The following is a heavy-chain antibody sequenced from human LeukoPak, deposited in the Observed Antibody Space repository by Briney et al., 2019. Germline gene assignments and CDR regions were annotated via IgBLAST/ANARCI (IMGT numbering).Heavy chain of an antibody. CDR2: ISGSGGST. J-gene: IGHJ5*02. Sequence: GGSLRLSCAASGFTFSSYAMHWVRQAPGKGLEWVSGISGSGGSTYDADSVKGRFTISRDNSKNTLYLQMKSLRAEDTAVYYCAKYIYAEKGYYFGSGTNWFDPWGQGTLVTVSS. V-gene: IGHV3-23*01. CDR1: GFTFSSYA. D-gene: IGHD3-10*01. CDR3: AKYIYAEKGYYFGSGTNWFDP.